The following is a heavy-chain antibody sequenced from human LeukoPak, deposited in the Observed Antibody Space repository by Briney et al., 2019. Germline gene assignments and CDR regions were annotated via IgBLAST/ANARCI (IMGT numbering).Heavy chain of an antibody. J-gene: IGHJ4*02. D-gene: IGHD3-22*01. CDR1: GFTFSSYA. V-gene: IGHV3-23*01. CDR2: ISGSGGST. Sequence: GGSLRLSCAASGFTFSSYAMSWVRQAAGKGLEWVSAISGSGGSTYYADSVKGRFTISRDNSKNTLYLQMNSLRAEDTAVYYCASRPTCYYDSSGFNCLDYWGQGTLVTVSS. CDR3: ASRPTCYYDSSGFNCLDY.